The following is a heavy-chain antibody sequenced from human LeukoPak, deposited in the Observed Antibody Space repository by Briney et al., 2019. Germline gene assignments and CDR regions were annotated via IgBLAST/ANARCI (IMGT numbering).Heavy chain of an antibody. CDR2: IKSKTDGETT. D-gene: IGHD6-19*01. J-gene: IGHJ4*02. Sequence: NASTGAGRQAPRKGLERVYRIKSKTDGETTDYAATVKGKFTISRDDSKNTLYLQMNSLKTEDTAVYYCTTASVAGTPPIDYWGQGTLVTVSS. V-gene: IGHV3-15*01. CDR1: NAS. CDR3: TTASVAGTPPIDY.